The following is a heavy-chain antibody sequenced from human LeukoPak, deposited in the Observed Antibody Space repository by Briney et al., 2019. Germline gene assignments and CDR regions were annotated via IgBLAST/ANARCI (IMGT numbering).Heavy chain of an antibody. J-gene: IGHJ6*02. CDR2: IKQDGSEK. CDR3: ARLEDIVVVVAAYYYYGMDV. CDR1: GFTFSSYW. Sequence: GGSQRLSCAASGFTFSSYWISWVRHAPGEGREWVANIKQDGSEKYYVDFVKGRFTISRDNAKNSLYLQMNSLRAEDTAVYYCARLEDIVVVVAAYYYYGMDVSGQGTTVTVSS. V-gene: IGHV3-7*01. D-gene: IGHD2-15*01.